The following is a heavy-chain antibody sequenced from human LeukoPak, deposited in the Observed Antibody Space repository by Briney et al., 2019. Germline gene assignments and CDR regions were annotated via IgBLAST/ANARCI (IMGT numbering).Heavy chain of an antibody. V-gene: IGHV3-23*01. CDR2: ISGSGGNT. D-gene: IGHD2-2*01. Sequence: GGSLRLSCAASGXTFSSYAMSWVRQAPGKGLEWVSAISGSGGNTYYADSVKGRFSISRDNSKNTLYLQMHSLRAEDTAVYYCAKFYCTTTSCQYFDFWGQGTLVTVSS. CDR3: AKFYCTTTSCQYFDF. J-gene: IGHJ4*02. CDR1: GXTFSSYA.